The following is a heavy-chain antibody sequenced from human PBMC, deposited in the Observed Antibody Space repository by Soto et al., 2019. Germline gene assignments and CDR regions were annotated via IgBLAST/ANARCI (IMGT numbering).Heavy chain of an antibody. CDR1: GGSFTSNNW. CDR2: IYRTGST. Sequence: PSETLSLTCAVSGGSFTSNNWWTWVRQPPGQGLEWIREIYRTGSTNYNPSLKSRVTISLDKSENQFSLKVTSLTAADTAVYYCASRDPGNSVDYWGQGTLVTVYS. CDR3: ASRDPGNSVDY. D-gene: IGHD5-12*01. J-gene: IGHJ4*02. V-gene: IGHV4-4*02.